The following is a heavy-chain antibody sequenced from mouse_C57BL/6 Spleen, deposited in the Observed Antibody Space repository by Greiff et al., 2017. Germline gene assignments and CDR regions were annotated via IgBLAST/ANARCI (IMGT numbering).Heavy chain of an antibody. CDR1: GFSLTSYG. CDR3: ARREIYYYGSSPLYYAMDY. J-gene: IGHJ4*01. Sequence: VQLVESGPGLVQPSQSLSITCTVSGFSLTSYGVHWVRQSPGKGLEWLGVIWSGGSTDYNAAFISRLSISKDNSKSQVFFKMNSLQADDTAIYYCARREIYYYGSSPLYYAMDYWGQGTSVTVSS. V-gene: IGHV2-2*01. CDR2: IWSGGST. D-gene: IGHD1-1*01.